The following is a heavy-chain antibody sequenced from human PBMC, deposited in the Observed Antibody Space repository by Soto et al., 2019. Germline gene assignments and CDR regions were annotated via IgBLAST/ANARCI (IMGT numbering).Heavy chain of an antibody. CDR2: ISGSGGST. CDR3: AKDSRTTPVKLSSWSPYDAFDI. CDR1: GFTFSSYA. D-gene: IGHD6-13*01. V-gene: IGHV3-23*01. J-gene: IGHJ3*02. Sequence: GGSLRLSCAASGFTFSSYAMHWVRQAPGKGLEWVSAISGSGGSTYYADSVKGRFTISRDNSKNTLYLQMNSLRAEDTAVYYCAKDSRTTPVKLSSWSPYDAFDIWGQGTMVTVSS.